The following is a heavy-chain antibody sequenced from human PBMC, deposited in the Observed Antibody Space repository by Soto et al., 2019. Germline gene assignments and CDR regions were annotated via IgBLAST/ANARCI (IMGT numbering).Heavy chain of an antibody. CDR1: GFTFRNYP. J-gene: IGHJ6*02. V-gene: IGHV3-30*09. Sequence: PGGSLRLSCVASGFTFRNYPIHWVRQAPGKGLEWVALISYDGNNKYYPDSVKGRFAISRDNSKNTLYLQMNSLRAEDTAVYYCARDVSVRGSYFSENYYYYGMDVWGQGTTVTVSS. CDR3: ARDVSVRGSYFSENYYYYGMDV. CDR2: ISYDGNNK. D-gene: IGHD1-26*01.